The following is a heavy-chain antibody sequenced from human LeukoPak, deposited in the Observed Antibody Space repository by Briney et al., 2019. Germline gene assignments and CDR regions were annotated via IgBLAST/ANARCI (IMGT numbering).Heavy chain of an antibody. CDR2: IIPIFGTA. J-gene: IGHJ4*02. Sequence: GASVKVSCKASGGTFSSYAISWVRQAPGQGLEWMGGIIPIFGTANYAQKFQGRVTITADESTSTAYMELSSLRSEDTAVYYCARVGPSILEDGAGDYWGQGTLVTVSS. CDR3: ARVGPSILEDGAGDY. D-gene: IGHD3-3*01. CDR1: GGTFSSYA. V-gene: IGHV1-69*13.